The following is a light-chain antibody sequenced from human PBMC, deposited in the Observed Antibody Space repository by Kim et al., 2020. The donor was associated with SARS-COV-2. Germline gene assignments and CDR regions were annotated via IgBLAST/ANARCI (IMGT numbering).Light chain of an antibody. V-gene: IGKV3-15*01. CDR3: QQYDNWPPWT. J-gene: IGKJ1*01. CDR2: GAS. CDR1: QSVSTN. Sequence: SPGERATLSCRASQSVSTNLAWYQQKPGQAPRLLIYGASTRATDIPARFSGSGSGTDFTLTISSLQSEDFAIYYCQQYDNWPPWTFGQGTKVDIK.